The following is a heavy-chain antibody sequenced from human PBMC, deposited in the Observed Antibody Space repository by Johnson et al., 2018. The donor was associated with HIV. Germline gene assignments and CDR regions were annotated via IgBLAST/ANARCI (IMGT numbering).Heavy chain of an antibody. J-gene: IGHJ3*02. V-gene: IGHV3-66*02. CDR3: ASRGREIVAAGILGAFDI. D-gene: IGHD6-13*01. Sequence: VQLVESGGGLVQPGVSLKVSCPASGFTVSSNYMTWVRQAPGQGLEWVSVIHSGGTTWYADSVKGRFTIYRDNSRDTVHLQMNSLRSEDTAVYYCASRGREIVAAGILGAFDIWGQGTMVTVSS. CDR2: IHSGGTT. CDR1: GFTVSSNY.